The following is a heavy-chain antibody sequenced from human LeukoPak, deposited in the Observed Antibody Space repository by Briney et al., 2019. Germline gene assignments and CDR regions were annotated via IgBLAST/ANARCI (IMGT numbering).Heavy chain of an antibody. Sequence: GGSLRLSCAASGFTFSSYAMSWVRQAPGKGLEWVSAISGSGGSTYYADPVKGRFTISRDNSKNTLYLQMNSLRAEDTAVYYCAKDRVDYYDSSGYSPFRHWGQGTLVTVSS. CDR2: ISGSGGST. V-gene: IGHV3-23*01. CDR1: GFTFSSYA. D-gene: IGHD3-22*01. CDR3: AKDRVDYYDSSGYSPFRH. J-gene: IGHJ1*01.